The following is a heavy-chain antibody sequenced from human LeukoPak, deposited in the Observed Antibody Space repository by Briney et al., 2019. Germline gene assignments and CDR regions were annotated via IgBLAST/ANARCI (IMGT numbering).Heavy chain of an antibody. CDR2: MNPNSGNT. V-gene: IGHV1-8*01. CDR3: ARRSQAGGTGIGY. D-gene: IGHD6-19*01. J-gene: IGHJ4*02. Sequence: ASVKVSCKASGYSFTSYDINWVRQATGQGLEWMGWMNPNSGNTGYAQKFQGRVAMTRNTSISTAYMELSSLRSEDTAVYYCARRSQAGGTGIGYWGQGTLVTVSS. CDR1: GYSFTSYD.